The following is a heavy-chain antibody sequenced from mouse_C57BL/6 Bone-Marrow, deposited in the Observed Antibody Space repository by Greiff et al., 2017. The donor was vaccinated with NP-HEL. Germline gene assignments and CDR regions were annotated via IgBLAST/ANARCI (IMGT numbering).Heavy chain of an antibody. CDR3: ASIYFCEDYFGFGG. CDR2: IDPEGGET. CDR1: GFNFTDYY. V-gene: IGHV14-2*01. Sequence: DVKLVESGAELVKPGASVKLSCTASGFNFTDYYMHWVKQRPEQGLEWIGRIDPEGGETNYDPKFKGKATLTADTSSNTAYLQLSSLTSEDTAVYCCASIYFCEDYFGFGGRGTALPVT. J-gene: IGHJ1*03. D-gene: IGHD2-1*01.